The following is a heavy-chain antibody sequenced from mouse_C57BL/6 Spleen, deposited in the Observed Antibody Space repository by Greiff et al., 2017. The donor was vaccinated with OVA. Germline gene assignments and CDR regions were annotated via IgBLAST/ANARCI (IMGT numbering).Heavy chain of an antibody. D-gene: IGHD2-1*01. CDR1: GYTFTDYN. CDR2: INPNNGGT. CDR3: ARIYYGNYEKVWFAY. Sequence: VQLKQSGPELVKPGASVKIPCKASGYTFTDYNMDWVKQSHGKSLEWIGDINPNNGGTIYNQKFKGKATLTVDKSSSTAYMELRSLTSEDTAVYYCARIYYGNYEKVWFAYWGQGTLVTVSA. J-gene: IGHJ3*01. V-gene: IGHV1-18*01.